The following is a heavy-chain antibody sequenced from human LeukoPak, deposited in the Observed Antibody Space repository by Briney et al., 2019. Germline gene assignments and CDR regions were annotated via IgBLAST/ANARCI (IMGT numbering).Heavy chain of an antibody. V-gene: IGHV3-15*01. J-gene: IGHJ4*02. CDR1: GFTFSNAW. CDR3: TTTAYGHGDFDY. D-gene: IGHD3-10*01. CDR2: IKSKAHGGTT. Sequence: GGSLRLSCAASGFTFSNAWMNWVRQAPGKGLEWVGRIKSKAHGGTTDYAAPVKGRFTISRDDSANTLYLQMNSLKTEDTAVYCCTTTAYGHGDFDYWGQGTLVTVSS.